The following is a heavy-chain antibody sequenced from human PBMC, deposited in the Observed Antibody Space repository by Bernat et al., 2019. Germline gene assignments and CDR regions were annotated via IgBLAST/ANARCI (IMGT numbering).Heavy chain of an antibody. J-gene: IGHJ3*02. CDR3: ARHLTVDDAFDI. CDR1: GYSISSSYY. V-gene: IGHV4-61*01. CDR2: IYYSGST. Sequence: QVQLQESGPGLVKPSETLSLTCTVSGYSISSSYYWSWIRQPPGKGLEWIGYIYYSGSTNYNPSLKSRVTISVDTSKNQFSLKLSSVTAADTAVYYCARHLTVDDAFDIWGQGTMVTVSS. D-gene: IGHD4-23*01.